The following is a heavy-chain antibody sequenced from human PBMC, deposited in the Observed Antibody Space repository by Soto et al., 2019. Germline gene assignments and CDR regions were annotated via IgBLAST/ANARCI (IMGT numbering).Heavy chain of an antibody. V-gene: IGHV3-30-3*01. J-gene: IGHJ6*02. CDR1: GFTLSDFA. Sequence: QVQLVQSGGGVVQPGRSLRLSCAASGFTLSDFAMHWVRQALGKGLEWVALISNDGGIEHYGDSVRGRFTISRDNSKHMLYLQMTSLRVEDTAVIYCASAVPGMDVWGQGTTVTVSS. CDR3: ASAVPGMDV. CDR2: ISNDGGIE.